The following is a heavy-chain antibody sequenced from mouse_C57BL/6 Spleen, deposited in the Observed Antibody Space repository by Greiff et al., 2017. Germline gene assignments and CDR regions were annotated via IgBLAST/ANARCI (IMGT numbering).Heavy chain of an antibody. CDR3: ARDPTGHYYAMDY. D-gene: IGHD2-10*01. CDR1: GFTFSSYA. Sequence: EVHLVESGGGLVKPGGSLKLSCAASGFTFSSYAMSWVRQTPEKRLEWVATISDGGSYTYYPDNVKGRFTISRDNAKNNLYLQMSHLKSEDTAMYYCARDPTGHYYAMDYWGQGTSVTVSS. J-gene: IGHJ4*01. CDR2: ISDGGSYT. V-gene: IGHV5-4*01.